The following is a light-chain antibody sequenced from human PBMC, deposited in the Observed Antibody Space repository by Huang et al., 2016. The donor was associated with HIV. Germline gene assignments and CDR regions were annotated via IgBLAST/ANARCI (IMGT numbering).Light chain of an antibody. CDR2: AAS. CDR3: QQYHSSWT. Sequence: DIQMTQSPLSLSASVGDRVTITCRASQGIRNSLAWYQQKPGKAPKLLVYAASRVESGVPSWFSGRGSGTNFTLTISSLQPEDFATYYCQQYHSSWTFGQGTKVEIK. CDR1: QGIRNS. V-gene: IGKV1-NL1*01. J-gene: IGKJ1*01.